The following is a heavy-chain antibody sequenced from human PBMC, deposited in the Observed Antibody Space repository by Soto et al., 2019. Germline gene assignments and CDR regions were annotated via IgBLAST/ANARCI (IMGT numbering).Heavy chain of an antibody. CDR3: ARMGDIVDNIFYYYYGMDV. Sequence: QVQLVQSGAEVKKPGSSVKVSCKASGGTFSSYAISWVRQAPGQGLEWMGGIIPIFGTANYAQKFQGRVTITADESTSTAYMELSSLRSEDTAVYYCARMGDIVDNIFYYYYGMDVWGQGTTVTVSS. CDR1: GGTFSSYA. J-gene: IGHJ6*02. CDR2: IIPIFGTA. V-gene: IGHV1-69*01. D-gene: IGHD5-12*01.